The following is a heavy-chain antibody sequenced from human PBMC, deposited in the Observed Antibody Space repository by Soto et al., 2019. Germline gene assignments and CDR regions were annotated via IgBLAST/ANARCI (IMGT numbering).Heavy chain of an antibody. CDR2: ISSSGSTI. J-gene: IGHJ4*02. V-gene: IGHV3-48*03. D-gene: IGHD6-19*01. Sequence: EVQLVESGGGLVQPGGSLRLSCAASGFTFSSYEMNWVRQAPGKGLEWVSYISSSGSTIYYAASVKGRFTISRDNAKNSLYLEMKSLGAGDTAVYYCARGQYSSGGGYFDYWGQETLVTVSS. CDR3: ARGQYSSGGGYFDY. CDR1: GFTFSSYE.